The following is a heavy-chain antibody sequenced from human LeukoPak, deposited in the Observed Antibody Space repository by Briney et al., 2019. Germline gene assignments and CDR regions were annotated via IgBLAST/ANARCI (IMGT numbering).Heavy chain of an antibody. J-gene: IGHJ4*02. V-gene: IGHV4-4*07. Sequence: SETLSLTCTVSGGSISSYYWSWIRQPAGKGLEWIGRIYTSGSTNYNPSLKSRVTISVDKSKNQFSLQLSSVTAADTAVYYCARERVVITTTAYFDYWGQGTLVTVSS. D-gene: IGHD3-22*01. CDR3: ARERVVITTTAYFDY. CDR2: IYTSGST. CDR1: GGSISSYY.